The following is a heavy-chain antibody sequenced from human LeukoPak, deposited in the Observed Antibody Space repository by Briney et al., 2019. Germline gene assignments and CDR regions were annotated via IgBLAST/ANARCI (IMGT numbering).Heavy chain of an antibody. J-gene: IGHJ3*01. D-gene: IGHD3-22*01. V-gene: IGHV3-9*01. CDR3: ARASYYYDTTGLGAVDF. CDR2: INWNSDNI. CDR1: GFTFNDQG. Sequence: QPGRSLRLSCAASGFTFNDQGMYWVRQAPGKGLEWVSGINWNSDNIGYADSVKGRFTISRDDAKNSLFLQMNSLRAEDTALYYCARASYYYDTTGLGAVDFWGQGTMVTVSS.